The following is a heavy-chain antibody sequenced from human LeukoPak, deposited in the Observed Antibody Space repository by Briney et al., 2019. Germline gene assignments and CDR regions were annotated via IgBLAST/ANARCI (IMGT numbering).Heavy chain of an antibody. Sequence: ASVKVSCKASGYTFTSYGISWVRQAPGQGLEWMGWISAYNGNTNYAQKLQGRVTMTTDTSTSTAYMELRSLRSDDTAVYYCTLTGDGSGWFLTDYWGQGTLVTVSS. CDR3: TLTGDGSGWFLTDY. CDR2: ISAYNGNT. CDR1: GYTFTSYG. V-gene: IGHV1-18*01. D-gene: IGHD6-19*01. J-gene: IGHJ4*02.